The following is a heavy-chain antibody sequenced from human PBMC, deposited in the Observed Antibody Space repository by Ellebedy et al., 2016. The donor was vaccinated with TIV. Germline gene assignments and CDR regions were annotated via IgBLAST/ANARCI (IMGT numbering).Heavy chain of an antibody. CDR1: GFIFSTYW. J-gene: IGHJ4*02. CDR3: ARGYSGSFDY. Sequence: GESLKISCAASGFIFSTYWMSWVRQAPGKGLEWVANIKQDGSQKYYVDSVKGRFTISRDNAKNSLYLQITSLRAEDTAVYYCARGYSGSFDYWGQGTLVTVSS. V-gene: IGHV3-7*03. CDR2: IKQDGSQK. D-gene: IGHD5-12*01.